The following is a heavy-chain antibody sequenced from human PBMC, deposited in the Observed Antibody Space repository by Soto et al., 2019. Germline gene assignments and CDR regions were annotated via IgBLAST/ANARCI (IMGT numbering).Heavy chain of an antibody. CDR1: GGTFSSYA. J-gene: IGHJ6*02. CDR2: IIPIFGTA. Sequence: ASVKVSCKASGGTFSSYAISWVRQAPGQGLEWMGGIIPIFGTANYAQKFQGRVTITADESTSTAYMGLSSLRSEDTAVYYCASTSHGDYLQHPDYYYYGMDVWGQGTTVTVSS. D-gene: IGHD4-17*01. V-gene: IGHV1-69*13. CDR3: ASTSHGDYLQHPDYYYYGMDV.